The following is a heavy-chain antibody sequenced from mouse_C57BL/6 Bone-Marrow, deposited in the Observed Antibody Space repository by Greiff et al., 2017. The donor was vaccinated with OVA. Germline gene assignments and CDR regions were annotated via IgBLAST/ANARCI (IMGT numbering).Heavy chain of an antibody. CDR1: GYTFTSYW. D-gene: IGHD2-3*01. CDR3: ARYDGYYVDY. J-gene: IGHJ2*01. CDR2: IDPSDSET. V-gene: IGHV1-52*01. Sequence: QVQLQQPGAELVRPGSSVKLSCKASGYTFTSYWMHWVKQRPIQGLEWIGNIDPSDSETHYNQKFKDKATLTVDKSSSTAYRQLSSLTSEDSAVYYCARYDGYYVDYWGQGTTLTVSS.